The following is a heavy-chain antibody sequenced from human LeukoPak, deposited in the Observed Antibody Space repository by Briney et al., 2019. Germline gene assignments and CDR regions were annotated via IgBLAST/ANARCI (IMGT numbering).Heavy chain of an antibody. V-gene: IGHV1-46*01. J-gene: IGHJ6*03. Sequence: GASVKVSCKASGYTFTSYYMHWVRQAPGQGLEWMGIINPSGGNTSYAQKFQGRVTMTRDTSISTAYMELSRLRSDDTAVYYCARENYYGSGSYYYYYYYMDVWGKGTTVTVSS. CDR2: INPSGGNT. D-gene: IGHD3-10*01. CDR1: GYTFTSYY. CDR3: ARENYYGSGSYYYYYYYMDV.